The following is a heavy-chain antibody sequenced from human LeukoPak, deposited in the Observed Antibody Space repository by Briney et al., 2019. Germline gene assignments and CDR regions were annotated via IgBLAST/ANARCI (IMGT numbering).Heavy chain of an antibody. D-gene: IGHD3-9*01. J-gene: IGHJ4*02. CDR3: ARASYYDILTGYYDQYYFDY. V-gene: IGHV4-4*07. Sequence: SETLSLTCTVSGGSISSYYWSWVRQPAGKGLEWIGRIYTSGSTNYNPSLKSRVTMSVDTSKNQFSLKLSSVTAADTAVYYCARASYYDILTGYYDQYYFDYWGQGTLVTVSS. CDR2: IYTSGST. CDR1: GGSISSYY.